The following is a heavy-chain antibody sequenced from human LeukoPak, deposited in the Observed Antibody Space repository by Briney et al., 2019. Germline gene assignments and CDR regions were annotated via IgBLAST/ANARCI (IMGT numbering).Heavy chain of an antibody. CDR1: GDSVSSFY. J-gene: IGHJ4*02. D-gene: IGHD3-10*01. V-gene: IGHV4-59*02. CDR2: IYYSGTT. CDR3: ARDLVSGYYGSGSYSYYFDY. Sequence: PSETLSLTCTVSGDSVSSFYWSWIRQPPGKGLEWIGYIYYSGTTNYNPSLKSRVTMSVDTSKNQFSLKLSSVTAADTAVYYCARDLVSGYYGSGSYSYYFDYWGQGTLVTVSS.